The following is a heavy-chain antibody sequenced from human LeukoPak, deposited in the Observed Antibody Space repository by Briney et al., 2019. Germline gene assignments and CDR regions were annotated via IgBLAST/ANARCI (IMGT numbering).Heavy chain of an antibody. V-gene: IGHV4-34*01. CDR2: INHSGST. CDR3: ARWPSRMKRPIGYCSGGSCYGGIWDDY. D-gene: IGHD2-15*01. CDR1: GGSFSGYY. Sequence: PSETLSLTCAVYGGSFSGYYWSWIRQPPGKGLEWIGEINHSGSTNYNPSLKSRVTISVGTSKNQFSLKLSSVTAADTAVYYCARWPSRMKRPIGYCSGGSCYGGIWDDYWGQGTLVTVSS. J-gene: IGHJ4*02.